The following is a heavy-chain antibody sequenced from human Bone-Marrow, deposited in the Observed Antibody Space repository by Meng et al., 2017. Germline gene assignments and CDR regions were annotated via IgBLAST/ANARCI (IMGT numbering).Heavy chain of an antibody. CDR1: GGSISSYY. J-gene: IGHJ4*02. CDR2: IYTSGST. V-gene: IGHV4-4*07. Sequence: QVRVQESGRRLVKHSEPLSLACTVSGGSISSYYWSWIRQPAGKGLEWIGRIYTSGSTNYNPSLKSRVTMSVDTSKNQFSLKLRSVTAADTAVYYCASSSGWYGEGDYWGQGTLVTVSS. D-gene: IGHD6-19*01. CDR3: ASSSGWYGEGDY.